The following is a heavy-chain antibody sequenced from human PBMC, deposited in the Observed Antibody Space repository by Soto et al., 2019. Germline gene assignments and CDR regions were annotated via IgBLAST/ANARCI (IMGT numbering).Heavy chain of an antibody. CDR1: GYTFTSYY. J-gene: IGHJ6*02. V-gene: IGHV1-46*01. D-gene: IGHD3-22*01. CDR2: INPSGGST. CDR3: ARAYDSSGPDKYYYYGMDV. Sequence: GASVKVSCKASGYTFTSYYMHWVRQAPGQGLEWMGIINPSGGSTSYAQKFQGRVTMTRDTSTSTVYMELSSLRSEDTAVYYCARAYDSSGPDKYYYYGMDVWGQGTTVTVSS.